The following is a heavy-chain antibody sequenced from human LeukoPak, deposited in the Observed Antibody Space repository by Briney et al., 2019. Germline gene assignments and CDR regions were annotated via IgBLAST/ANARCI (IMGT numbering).Heavy chain of an antibody. J-gene: IGHJ4*02. Sequence: GGSLRLSCAASGFTFSSYAMHWVRQAPGKGLEWVAVISYDGSNKYYADSVKGRFTISRDNSKNTLYLQMNSLRAEDTAVYYCARALGYCSSTSCHHLDYWGQGTLVTVSS. CDR2: ISYDGSNK. CDR1: GFTFSSYA. V-gene: IGHV3-30-3*01. CDR3: ARALGYCSSTSCHHLDY. D-gene: IGHD2-2*01.